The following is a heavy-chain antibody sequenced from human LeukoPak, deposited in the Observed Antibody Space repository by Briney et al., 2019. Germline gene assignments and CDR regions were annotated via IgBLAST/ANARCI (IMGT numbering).Heavy chain of an antibody. V-gene: IGHV3-21*01. CDR1: EFTFSSYG. Sequence: GGSLRPSCAASEFTFSSYGMTWVRQAPGKGLEWVSSISSSSSYIYYADSVKGRFTISRDNAKNSLYLQMNSLRAEDTAMYYCARDRGAYYYDSSGYYDFDYWGQGTLVTVSS. CDR3: ARDRGAYYYDSSGYYDFDY. D-gene: IGHD3-22*01. CDR2: ISSSSSYI. J-gene: IGHJ4*02.